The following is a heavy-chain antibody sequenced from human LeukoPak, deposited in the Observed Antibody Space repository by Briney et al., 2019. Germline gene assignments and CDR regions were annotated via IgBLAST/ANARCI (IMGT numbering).Heavy chain of an antibody. D-gene: IGHD3-10*01. CDR2: ISGSGGST. CDR1: GFTFSSYA. J-gene: IGHJ5*02. CDR3: AKVATYYYGSGSYHNWFDP. Sequence: PGGSLRLSCAASGFTFSSYAMSWVRQAPGKGLEWVSAISGSGGSTYYADSVKGRFTISRDNSKNTLYLQMNNLRAEDTAVYYCAKVATYYYGSGSYHNWFDPWGQGTLVTVPS. V-gene: IGHV3-23*01.